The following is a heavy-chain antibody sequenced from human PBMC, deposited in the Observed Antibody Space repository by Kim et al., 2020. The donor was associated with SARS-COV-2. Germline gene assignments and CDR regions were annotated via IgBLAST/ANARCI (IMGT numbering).Heavy chain of an antibody. CDR2: ISSSSSYI. V-gene: IGHV3-21*01. CDR3: ARAVRYFDWPDY. J-gene: IGHJ4*02. Sequence: GGSLRLSCAASGFTFSSYSMNWVRQAPGKGLEWVSSISSSSSYIYYADSVKGRFTISRDNAKNSLYLQMNSLRAEDTAVYYCARAVRYFDWPDYWGQGTLVTVSS. CDR1: GFTFSSYS. D-gene: IGHD3-9*01.